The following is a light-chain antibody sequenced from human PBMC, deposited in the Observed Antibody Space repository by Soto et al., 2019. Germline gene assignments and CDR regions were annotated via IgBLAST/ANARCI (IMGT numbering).Light chain of an antibody. J-gene: IGKJ4*01. CDR1: QGISND. V-gene: IGKV1-17*01. Sequence: DLQMTQSPSSLSASVGDRVSITCRASQGISNDLAWYRQKPGKAPEHLIYSAYHLQSGVPSRFSGSGSGTEFTLTIASLQPEDFATYYCLQHNVFPLTFGGGTKV. CDR2: SAY. CDR3: LQHNVFPLT.